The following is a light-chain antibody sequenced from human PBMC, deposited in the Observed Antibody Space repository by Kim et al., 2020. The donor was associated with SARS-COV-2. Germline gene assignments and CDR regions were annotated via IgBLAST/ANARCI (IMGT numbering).Light chain of an antibody. CDR2: DVS. Sequence: GPSVTTSATGSSSDVGSSHRVSWYQHPPGTVPKLMIYDVSSRPSGVPDRLSGSKSGNTASLTISGLQAEDEADYYCSSFTSSDTWVFGGGTQLTVL. J-gene: IGLJ3*02. V-gene: IGLV2-18*02. CDR3: SSFTSSDTWV. CDR1: SSDVGSSHR.